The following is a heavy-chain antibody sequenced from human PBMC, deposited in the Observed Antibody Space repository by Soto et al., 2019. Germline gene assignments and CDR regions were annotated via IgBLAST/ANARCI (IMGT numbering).Heavy chain of an antibody. D-gene: IGHD3-22*01. J-gene: IGHJ5*02. Sequence: ASVKLSCKASGYTFTSYGISWVRQAPGQGLEWMGWISAYNGNTNYAQKLQGRVTMTTDTSTSTAYMELRSLRSDDTAVYYCAREYYYDSSGSSGWFDPWGQGTLVTVSS. CDR3: AREYYYDSSGSSGWFDP. CDR1: GYTFTSYG. V-gene: IGHV1-18*01. CDR2: ISAYNGNT.